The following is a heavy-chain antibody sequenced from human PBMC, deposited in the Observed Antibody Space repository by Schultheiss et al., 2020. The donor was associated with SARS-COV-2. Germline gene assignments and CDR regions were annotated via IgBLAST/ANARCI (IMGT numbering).Heavy chain of an antibody. D-gene: IGHD3-22*01. CDR3: ARNFDTSGYYSRDYYYYYGMDV. CDR1: GFTFSRYG. Sequence: GGSLRLSCAASGFTFSRYGMHWVRQAPGKGLEWVAVISYDGSNKYYADSVEGRFTMSRDNSKNTLYLQMNSLSAEDTAVYYCARNFDTSGYYSRDYYYYYGMDVWGQGTTVTV. CDR2: ISYDGSNK. J-gene: IGHJ6*02. V-gene: IGHV3-30*03.